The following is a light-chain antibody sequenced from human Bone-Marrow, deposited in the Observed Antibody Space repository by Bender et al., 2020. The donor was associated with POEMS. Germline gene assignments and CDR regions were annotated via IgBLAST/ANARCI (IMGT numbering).Light chain of an antibody. Sequence: SYEVTQPPSVSVSPGQTASITCSGDDLGDKYVAWYQQKPGQSPVLVIYQDTKRPSGIPERFSGSNSGNTATLTISGTQDMDEDDYYCQAWDTYSVIFGGGTKLTVL. CDR2: QDT. J-gene: IGLJ2*01. V-gene: IGLV3-1*01. CDR3: QAWDTYSVI. CDR1: DLGDKY.